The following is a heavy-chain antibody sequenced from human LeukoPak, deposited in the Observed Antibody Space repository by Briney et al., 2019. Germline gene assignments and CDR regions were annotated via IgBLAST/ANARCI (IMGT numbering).Heavy chain of an antibody. Sequence: SETLSLTCTVSGGSISSSSYYWGWIRQPPGKGLEWIRSIFYSRSTYYNPSLKSRVSISVDTSKNQFSLKLSSVTAADTAVYYCARHGWGYSYGLGRDFDYWGQGTLVTVSS. D-gene: IGHD5-18*01. CDR1: GGSISSSSYY. CDR2: IFYSRST. J-gene: IGHJ4*02. V-gene: IGHV4-39*01. CDR3: ARHGWGYSYGLGRDFDY.